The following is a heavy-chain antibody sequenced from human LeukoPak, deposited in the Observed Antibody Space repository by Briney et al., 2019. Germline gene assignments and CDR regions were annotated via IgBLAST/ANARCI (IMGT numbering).Heavy chain of an antibody. D-gene: IGHD3-10*01. CDR1: VGSFSGYY. J-gene: IGHJ6*03. V-gene: IGHV4-34*01. CDR3: ARGYYGSGSHCCHMDV. Sequence: PSETLSLTCAVYVGSFSGYYWSWIRQPPGKGLEWIGEINHSGSTNYNSSLKSRVTISVDTSKNQFSLKLSSVTAADTAVYYCARGYYGSGSHCCHMDVSGKGTTITVS. CDR2: INHSGST.